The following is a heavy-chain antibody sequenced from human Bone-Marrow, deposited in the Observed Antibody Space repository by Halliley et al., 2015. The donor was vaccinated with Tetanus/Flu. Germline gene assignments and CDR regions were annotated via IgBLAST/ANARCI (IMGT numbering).Heavy chain of an antibody. J-gene: IGHJ3*02. CDR3: ARVPLISGWLPGAFDI. Sequence: YSGGSTHPAAPVRGRFPISREDSKNTIHLQMTSLRAEDTAVYYCARVPLISGWLPGAFDIWGQGTLVSVSS. D-gene: IGHD6-19*01. V-gene: IGHV3-66*01. CDR2: YSGGST.